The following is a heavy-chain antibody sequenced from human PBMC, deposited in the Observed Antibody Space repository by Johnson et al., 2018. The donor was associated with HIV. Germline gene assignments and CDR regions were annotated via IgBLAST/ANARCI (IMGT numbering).Heavy chain of an antibody. CDR1: GFTVSSNY. J-gene: IGHJ3*02. D-gene: IGHD4-17*01. Sequence: EVQLVESGGGVVQPGRSLRLSCAASGFTVSSNYMNWVRQAPGKGLEWVSLIYDGGRTYYADSVKGRFTISRDNSKNTLYLHMNSLRAEDTAVYYCARVRPFYGDYPDDAFDIWGQGTMVTVSS. CDR3: ARVRPFYGDYPDDAFDI. V-gene: IGHV3-53*01. CDR2: IYDGGRT.